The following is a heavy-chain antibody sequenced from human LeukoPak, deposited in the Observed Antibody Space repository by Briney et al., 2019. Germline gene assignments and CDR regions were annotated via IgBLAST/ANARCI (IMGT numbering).Heavy chain of an antibody. CDR1: GGSFSGYY. D-gene: IGHD6-19*01. V-gene: IGHV4-34*01. J-gene: IGHJ6*02. CDR2: VYYSGST. Sequence: SETLSLTCAVYGGSFSGYYWSWIRQPPGKGLEWIGNVYYSGSTYYNPSLKSRVTISLDTSKNQFSLKLSSVTASDTAIYYCARCKGGWSDHFYGMDVWGQGTTVTVSS. CDR3: ARCKGGWSDHFYGMDV.